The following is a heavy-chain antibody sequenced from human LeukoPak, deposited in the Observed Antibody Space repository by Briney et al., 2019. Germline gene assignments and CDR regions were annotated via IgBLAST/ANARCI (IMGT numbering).Heavy chain of an antibody. Sequence: PGGSLRLSCAASGFTFRSYGMHWVRQAPGKGLEWVTVISYDGSSKYSADSVKGRFTVSRDNSKNTLYLQMNSLRAEDTAIYCCAKARGQDYYYGMDVWGQGTTVTVSS. CDR3: AKARGQDYYYGMDV. CDR1: GFTFRSYG. CDR2: ISYDGSSK. J-gene: IGHJ6*02. V-gene: IGHV3-30*18.